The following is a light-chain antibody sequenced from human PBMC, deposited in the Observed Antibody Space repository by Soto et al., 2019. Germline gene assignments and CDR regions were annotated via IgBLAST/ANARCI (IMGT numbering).Light chain of an antibody. J-gene: IGLJ1*01. V-gene: IGLV2-14*02. CDR1: SSDVGSYNL. Sequence: QSALTQPASVSGSPGQSITISCTGTSSDVGSYNLVSWYQQHPGKAPKLMIYDVSNRPSGVSSRFSGSKSDNTASLTISGLQAEDEADYYCSSYTTSSTEVFGTGTKVTVL. CDR3: SSYTTSSTEV. CDR2: DVS.